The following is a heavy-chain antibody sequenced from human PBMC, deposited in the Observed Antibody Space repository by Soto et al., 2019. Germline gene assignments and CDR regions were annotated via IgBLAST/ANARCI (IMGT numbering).Heavy chain of an antibody. CDR3: ARRHLAVAVSPGFDP. D-gene: IGHD6-19*01. CDR2: IDSSGEK. CDR1: GLSITDSEMG. J-gene: IGHJ5*02. V-gene: IGHV2-26*01. Sequence: QVTLKESGPVLVKPTETLTLRCTVSGLSITDSEMGVSWIRQPPGQPLEWLAHIDSSGEKSYRTFLKSRLAISKDTSKSQIALTMTNMDPADTATYYCARRHLAVAVSPGFDPWGQGIPVTVSS.